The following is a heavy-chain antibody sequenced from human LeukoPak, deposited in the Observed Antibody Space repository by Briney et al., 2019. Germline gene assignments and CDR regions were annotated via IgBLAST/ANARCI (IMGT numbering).Heavy chain of an antibody. D-gene: IGHD5-18*01. CDR1: GGSISSYY. V-gene: IGHV4-59*01. Sequence: SETLSLTCTVSGGSISSYYWSWLRQPPGKGLEWIGYIYYSGSTNYNPSLKSRVTISVDTSKNQFSLKLSSVTAADTAVYYCARVEEYSYGHYFDYWGQGTLVTVSS. CDR3: ARVEEYSYGHYFDY. CDR2: IYYSGST. J-gene: IGHJ4*02.